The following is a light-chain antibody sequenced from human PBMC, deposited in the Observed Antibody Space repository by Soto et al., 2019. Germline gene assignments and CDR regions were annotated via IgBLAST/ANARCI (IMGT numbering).Light chain of an antibody. CDR2: GAS. J-gene: IGKJ3*01. Sequence: TLAPRRLSIYPKKRATRSCVVSRRVSSSNLAWYQQRPGQAPRLLIYGASSRATGIPDRFSGSGSGIEFSLTICSLQPEDFALYSCPQYGRSPRPFGTGTKVDIK. CDR3: PQYGRSPRP. CDR1: RRVSSSN. V-gene: IGKV3-20*01.